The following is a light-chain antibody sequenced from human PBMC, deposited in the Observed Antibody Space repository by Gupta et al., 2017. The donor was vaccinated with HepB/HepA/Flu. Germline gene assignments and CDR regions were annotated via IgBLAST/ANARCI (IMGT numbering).Light chain of an antibody. V-gene: IGKV3-20*01. CDR3: QQYGASPET. Sequence: EIVLTQSLGTLSLSPRERAHLACRSSQSVSDSYLAWYQHKPGQAPRLLIYGASSRATAIPDRFSGSGSGTDFTLTISRLEPEDFAVYYCQQYGASPETFGQGTKVEIK. CDR1: QSVSDSY. J-gene: IGKJ1*01. CDR2: GAS.